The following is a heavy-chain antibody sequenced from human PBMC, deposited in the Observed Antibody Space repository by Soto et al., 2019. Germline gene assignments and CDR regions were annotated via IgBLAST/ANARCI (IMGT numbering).Heavy chain of an antibody. V-gene: IGHV3-30-3*01. D-gene: IGHD3-3*01. J-gene: IGHJ4*02. CDR2: ISYDGSNK. CDR1: GFTFSSYA. Sequence: QVQLVESGGGVVQPGRSLRLSCAASGFTFSSYAMHWVRQAPGKGLEWVAVISYDGSNKYYADSVKGRFTISRDNSKNTLDLQMNSLRAEDTAVYYCARDALTIFGVVIMGYMDYWGQGTLVTVSS. CDR3: ARDALTIFGVVIMGYMDY.